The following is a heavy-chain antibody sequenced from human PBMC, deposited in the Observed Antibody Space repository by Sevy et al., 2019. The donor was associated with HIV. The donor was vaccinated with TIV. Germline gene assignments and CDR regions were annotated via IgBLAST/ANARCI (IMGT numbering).Heavy chain of an antibody. CDR3: AKDLYYDNSLFDY. CDR2: IYYSGST. V-gene: IGHV4-31*03. CDR1: GGSISSGGYY. Sequence: SETLSLTCTVSGGSISSGGYYWSWIRQHPGKGLEWIGYIYYSGSTYYNPSLKSRVTISVDTSKNQFSLKLSSVTAADTAMYYCAKDLYYDNSLFDYWGQGILVTVSS. J-gene: IGHJ4*02. D-gene: IGHD3-22*01.